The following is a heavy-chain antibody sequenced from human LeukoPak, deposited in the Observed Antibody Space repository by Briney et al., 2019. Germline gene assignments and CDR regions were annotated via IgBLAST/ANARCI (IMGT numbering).Heavy chain of an antibody. CDR1: GITFSSYM. D-gene: IGHD3-10*01. CDR2: ISSSSSYI. CDR3: ARDLRGVYYYYHMDV. Sequence: GGSLRLSCAASGITFSSYMMNWVRQAPGKGLEWVSSISSSSSYIYYADSVKGRFTISRGNAKNSLYLQMNSLRAEDTAVYYCARDLRGVYYYYHMDVWGKGTTVTISS. J-gene: IGHJ6*03. V-gene: IGHV3-21*01.